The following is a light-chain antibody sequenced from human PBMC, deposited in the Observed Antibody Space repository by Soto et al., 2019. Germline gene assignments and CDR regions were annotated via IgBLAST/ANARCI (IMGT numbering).Light chain of an antibody. CDR3: QSFNISNVV. V-gene: IGLV6-57*04. CDR2: EDS. Sequence: NFMLTQPHSVSESPGKTVTISCTRSSGSIASNYVQWYQQRPGRAPTPVIYEDSQRPSGVPDRFSGSIDGSSNSASLTISKLEAEDEDYYHCQSFNISNVVFGGGTKLTVL. J-gene: IGLJ2*01. CDR1: SGSIASNY.